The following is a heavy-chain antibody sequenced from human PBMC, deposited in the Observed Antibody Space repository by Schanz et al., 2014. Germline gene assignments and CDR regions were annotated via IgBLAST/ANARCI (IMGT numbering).Heavy chain of an antibody. CDR3: ARGDPVAGLDY. V-gene: IGHV3-66*01. Sequence: EAQLVESGGGLAKPGGSLRLSCAASGFTFSNYSMNWVRQAPGKGLEWVSIIYSGVSTYYADSVKGRFTISRDNSKNTVYLQMNSLRGEDTGMYYCARGDPVAGLDYWGRGTLVTVSS. J-gene: IGHJ4*02. CDR1: GFTFSNYS. CDR2: IYSGVST.